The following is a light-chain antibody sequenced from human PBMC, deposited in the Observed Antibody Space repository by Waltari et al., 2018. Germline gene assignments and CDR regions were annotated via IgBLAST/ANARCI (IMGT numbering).Light chain of an antibody. CDR1: DSAFGDDGS. CDR2: EVS. CDR3: CSHTGIDTWV. V-gene: IGLV2-14*01. Sequence: QAALTQPASVSGSLGQSITISCTRTDSAFGDDGSVSWYQQFPGEAPRLIIYEVSNRPSRISSRFYGSKSANTASLTISGLQPDDEADYFCCSHTGIDTWVFGGGTTLTVL. J-gene: IGLJ3*02.